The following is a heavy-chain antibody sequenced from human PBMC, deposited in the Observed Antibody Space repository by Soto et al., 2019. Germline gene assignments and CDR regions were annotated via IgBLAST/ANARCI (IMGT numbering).Heavy chain of an antibody. CDR1: GFRFSSYA. D-gene: IGHD5-18*01. V-gene: IGHV3-23*01. Sequence: GGSLRLSCAASGFRFSSYAMSWVRQAPGKGFEWVSTVTGSGGSTFYADSVKGRLSISRDNSKNTLYLQMNSLRAEDTVVYYCAICTGIQLWVFNYWGQGTPVTVSS. J-gene: IGHJ4*02. CDR3: AICTGIQLWVFNY. CDR2: VTGSGGST.